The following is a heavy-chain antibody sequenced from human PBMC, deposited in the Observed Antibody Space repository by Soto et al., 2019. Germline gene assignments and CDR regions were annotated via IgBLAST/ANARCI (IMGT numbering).Heavy chain of an antibody. J-gene: IGHJ3*02. CDR1: GFTVSSNY. CDR2: IYSGGST. D-gene: IGHD4-17*01. V-gene: IGHV3-66*01. Sequence: GSLRLSCAASGFTVSSNYMSWVRQAPGKGLEWVSVIYSGGSTYYADSVKGRFTISRDNSKNTLYLQMNSLRAEDTAVYYCARDLWAFYGDYANAFDIWGQGTMVTVSS. CDR3: ARDLWAFYGDYANAFDI.